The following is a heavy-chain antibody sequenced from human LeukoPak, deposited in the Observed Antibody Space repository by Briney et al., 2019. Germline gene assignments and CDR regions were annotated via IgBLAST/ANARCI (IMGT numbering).Heavy chain of an antibody. V-gene: IGHV4-59*01. CDR2: VSHTGTT. CDR1: GASINGYY. Sequence: PSETLSLTCSVSGASINGYYWSWIRQTPGKGLEWIGYVSHTGTTTNNPSLKSRVTITVDTSKSQFSLKMTPVTAADTAVYYCARDRSGSYYTFDIWGPGTMVTVSS. D-gene: IGHD1-26*01. CDR3: ARDRSGSYYTFDI. J-gene: IGHJ3*02.